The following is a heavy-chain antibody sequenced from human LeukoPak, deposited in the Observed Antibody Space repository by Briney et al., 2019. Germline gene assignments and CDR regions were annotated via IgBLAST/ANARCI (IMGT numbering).Heavy chain of an antibody. D-gene: IGHD2-21*01. CDR3: ARGRRGDDSDGYCHFDN. V-gene: IGHV1-2*02. J-gene: IGHJ4*02. CDR1: GYTFTDYY. CDR2: LKPNSGDT. Sequence: ASLKVSCKASGYTFTDYYIHWVRQAPGQRLEWMGWLKPNSGDTKSAQKFQGRVTMTRDTSINTVYIDLAGLTTEDTAVYYCARGRRGDDSDGYCHFDNWGQGTQVTVSS.